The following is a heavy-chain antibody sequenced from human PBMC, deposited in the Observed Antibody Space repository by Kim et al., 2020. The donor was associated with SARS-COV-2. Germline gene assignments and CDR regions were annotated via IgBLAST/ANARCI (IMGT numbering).Heavy chain of an antibody. J-gene: IGHJ4*02. CDR1: GFTFTSYS. V-gene: IGHV3-48*04. CDR2: ISGRSGTI. Sequence: GGSLRLSCAASGFTFTSYSMNWVRQAPGKGLEWVSYISGRSGTIYYADSVKGRFTISRDNAKNSVYLQMNSLRVEDTAVFYCARGYDSSRPSRFDYWGQGALVTVSS. CDR3: ARGYDSSRPSRFDY. D-gene: IGHD6-13*01.